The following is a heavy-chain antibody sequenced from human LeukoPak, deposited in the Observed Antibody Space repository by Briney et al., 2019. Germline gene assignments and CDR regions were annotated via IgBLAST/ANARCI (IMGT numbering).Heavy chain of an antibody. CDR1: GFTLSNYW. D-gene: IGHD2-21*02. CDR2: IKQDGSEK. V-gene: IGHV3-7*01. CDR3: AKDLGVVVTAIRPHAFDT. J-gene: IGHJ3*02. Sequence: GGSLRLSCAVFGFTLSNYWMSWVRQAPGKGLEWVANIKQDGSEKYYVDSVKGRFTISRDNAKNSLYLQMNSLRAEDTAVYYCAKDLGVVVTAIRPHAFDTWGQGTMVTVSS.